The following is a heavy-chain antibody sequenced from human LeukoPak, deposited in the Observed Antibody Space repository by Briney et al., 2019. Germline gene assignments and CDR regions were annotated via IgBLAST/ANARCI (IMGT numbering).Heavy chain of an antibody. J-gene: IGHJ4*02. D-gene: IGHD6-19*01. CDR3: ARVRGSGYSDY. CDR2: IKRDGSEK. Sequence: PGGSLRLSCAASGFTFTNYWMSWVRQAPGKGLEWVANIKRDGSEKYYVDSVKGRFTISRDNAKNLLYLQMSSLRAEDTAVFYCARVRGSGYSDYWGQGTLVTVSS. CDR1: GFTFTNYW. V-gene: IGHV3-7*01.